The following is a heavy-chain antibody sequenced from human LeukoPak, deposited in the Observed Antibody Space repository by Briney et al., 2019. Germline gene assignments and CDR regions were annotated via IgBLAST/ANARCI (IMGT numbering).Heavy chain of an antibody. CDR2: INPKSGAT. CDR3: ARVGTTDY. D-gene: IGHD4-17*01. V-gene: IGHV1-2*02. CDR1: GYTFTDNY. J-gene: IGHJ4*02. Sequence: ASVKVSCKTSGYTFTDNYMHWVRQAPGQGLEWMGWINPKSGATNYAQKFQGRVTMTRDTSISTAYLELTRLTSDDTAMYYCARVGTTDYWGQGTLVTVSS.